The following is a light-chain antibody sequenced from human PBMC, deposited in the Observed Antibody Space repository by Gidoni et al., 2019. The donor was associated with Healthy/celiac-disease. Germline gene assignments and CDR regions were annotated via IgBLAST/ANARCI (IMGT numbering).Light chain of an antibody. V-gene: IGKV1-39*01. CDR3: QQSYSTPT. Sequence: DIHLTQSPSSLSASVGDRVTITCRSSQSISSYLNWYQQKPGKAPKLLLYAASSLQSGVPSRFSGSGSGTDFTLTISSLQPEDFATYYCQQSYSTPTFXQXTKLEIK. CDR2: AAS. CDR1: QSISSY. J-gene: IGKJ2*01.